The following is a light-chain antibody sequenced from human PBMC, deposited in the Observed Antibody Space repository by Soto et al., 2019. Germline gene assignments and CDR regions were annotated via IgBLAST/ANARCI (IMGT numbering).Light chain of an antibody. V-gene: IGKV1-39*01. Sequence: DIQMTQSPSSLSASVGDRVSITCRATENISKYLNWYQQKPGKAPNLLIYAASTLQSGVPSRFSGSGSGTEFTLTISGLQREDFAIYYCQESYSAPWTFGQGTKVEIQ. J-gene: IGKJ1*01. CDR1: ENISKY. CDR2: AAS. CDR3: QESYSAPWT.